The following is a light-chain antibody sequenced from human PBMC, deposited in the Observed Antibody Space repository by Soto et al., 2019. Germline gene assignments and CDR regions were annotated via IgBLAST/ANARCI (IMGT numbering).Light chain of an antibody. CDR1: SSDVGGYNY. J-gene: IGLJ2*01. CDR2: DVN. Sequence: QSVLTQPASVSGSPGQSITISCTGTSSDVGGYNYVSWYQHHPDKAPKLMIYDVNNRPSGVSNRFSGSKSGITASLTISGLQAADEAAYYCSSYTSNTPRLVFGGGTKLTVL. CDR3: SSYTSNTPRLV. V-gene: IGLV2-14*03.